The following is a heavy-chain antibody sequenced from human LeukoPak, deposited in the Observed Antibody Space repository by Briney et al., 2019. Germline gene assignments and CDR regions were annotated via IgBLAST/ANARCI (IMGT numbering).Heavy chain of an antibody. CDR1: GFTFSGYA. J-gene: IGHJ4*02. D-gene: IGHD1-1*01. CDR2: ISGSGGST. Sequence: PGGSLRLSCAASGFTFSGYAMSWVRQAPGKGLEWVSAISGSGGSTYYADSAKGRFTISRDNSKNTLYLQMNSLRAEDTAVYYCAKDRVQGKGTYYFDYWGQGTLVTVSS. V-gene: IGHV3-23*01. CDR3: AKDRVQGKGTYYFDY.